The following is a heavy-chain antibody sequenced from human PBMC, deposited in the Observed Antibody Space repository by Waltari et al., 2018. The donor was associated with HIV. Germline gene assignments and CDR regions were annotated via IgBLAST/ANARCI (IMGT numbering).Heavy chain of an antibody. CDR2: IYWHDEK. D-gene: IGHD2-8*01. CDR3: AHSLGTGAVYFDY. Sequence: QITLKESGPALVKPTETLTLTCSFSGFSLTTSGGGVGWIRQPPGKALEWLAIIYWHDEKRYSPSLDRRLSITKDTDKNQVVVRMTDMDPVDTATYFCAHSLGTGAVYFDYWGQGTLVAVSS. CDR1: GFSLTTSGGG. V-gene: IGHV2-5*01. J-gene: IGHJ4*02.